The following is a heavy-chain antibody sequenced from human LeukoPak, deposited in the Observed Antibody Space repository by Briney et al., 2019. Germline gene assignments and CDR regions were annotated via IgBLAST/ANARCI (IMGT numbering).Heavy chain of an antibody. V-gene: IGHV1-69*13. D-gene: IGHD3-10*01. Sequence: GASVTVSCKASGGTFSSYAISWVRQAPGQGLEWMGGIIPIFGTANYAQKFQGRVTITADESTSTAYMELSSLRSEDTAVYYCARETTSGAFDIWGQGTMVTVSS. CDR2: IIPIFGTA. J-gene: IGHJ3*02. CDR1: GGTFSSYA. CDR3: ARETTSGAFDI.